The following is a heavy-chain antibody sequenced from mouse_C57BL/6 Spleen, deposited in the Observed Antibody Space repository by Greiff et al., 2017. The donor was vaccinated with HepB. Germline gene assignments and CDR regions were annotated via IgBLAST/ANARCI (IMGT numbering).Heavy chain of an antibody. CDR1: GYAFSSSW. J-gene: IGHJ4*01. V-gene: IGHV1-82*01. CDR3: ARRGPYAMDY. Sequence: VHLVESGPELVKPGASVKISCKASGYAFSSSWMNWVKQRPGKGLEWIGRIYPGDGDTNYNGKFKGKATLTADKSSSTAYMQLSSLTSEDSAVYFCARRGPYAMDYWGQGTSVTVSS. CDR2: IYPGDGDT. D-gene: IGHD3-3*01.